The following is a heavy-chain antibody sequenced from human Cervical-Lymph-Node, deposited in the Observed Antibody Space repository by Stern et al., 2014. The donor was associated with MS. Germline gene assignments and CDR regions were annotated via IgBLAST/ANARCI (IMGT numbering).Heavy chain of an antibody. D-gene: IGHD1-14*01. V-gene: IGHV1-18*01. Sequence: QVQLVESGAEVKKPGASVKVSCKASGYTFTSYGISWVRQAPGQGLEWMGWISAYNGNTNYAQKLQGRVTMTTDTSTSTAYMELRSLRSDDTAVYYCARDKGGARRRQPESYFDYWGQGTLVTVSS. CDR1: GYTFTSYG. CDR2: ISAYNGNT. J-gene: IGHJ4*02. CDR3: ARDKGGARRRQPESYFDY.